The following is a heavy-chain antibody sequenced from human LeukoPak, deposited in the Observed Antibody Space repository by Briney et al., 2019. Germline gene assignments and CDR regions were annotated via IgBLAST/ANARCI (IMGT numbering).Heavy chain of an antibody. CDR1: GGSISSGGYY. D-gene: IGHD3-22*01. CDR2: IYHSGST. V-gene: IGHV4-30-2*01. J-gene: IGHJ6*03. Sequence: SETLSLTCTVSGGSISSGGYYWSWIRQPPGKGLEWIGYIYHSGSTYYNPSLKSRVTISVDRSKNQFSLKLSSVTAADTAVYYCARDRYYYDSSAVYYYYMDVWGKGTTVTVSS. CDR3: ARDRYYYDSSAVYYYYMDV.